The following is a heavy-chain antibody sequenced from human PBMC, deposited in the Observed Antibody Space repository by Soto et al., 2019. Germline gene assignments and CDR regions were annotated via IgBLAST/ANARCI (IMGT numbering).Heavy chain of an antibody. D-gene: IGHD2-15*01. CDR1: GYTFTNYG. V-gene: IGHV1-18*04. J-gene: IGHJ6*02. CDR3: AKESLGQCSSGKCPPRGYGMDA. CDR2: ISDYNGDT. Sequence: GASVKVSCKASGYTFTNYGFSWVRQAPGQGLEWMGWISDYNGDTNYAQKFHGRVTMTTDTSTSTAYMELWSLRADDTAVYYCAKESLGQCSSGKCPPRGYGMDAWG.